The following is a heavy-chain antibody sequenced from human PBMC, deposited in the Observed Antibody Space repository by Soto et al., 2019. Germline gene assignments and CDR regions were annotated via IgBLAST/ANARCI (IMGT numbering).Heavy chain of an antibody. J-gene: IGHJ3*02. D-gene: IGHD3-10*01. V-gene: IGHV4-59*08. Sequence: QVQLQESGPGLVKPSETLSLTCTVSGGSISSYYWSWIRQPPGKGLEWIGYIYYSGSTNYNPSLKSRVTISVDTSKNQFSPELSYVTAADTALYYGARRYGSCFDIWGQGTMVTVSS. CDR3: ARRYGSCFDI. CDR1: GGSISSYY. CDR2: IYYSGST.